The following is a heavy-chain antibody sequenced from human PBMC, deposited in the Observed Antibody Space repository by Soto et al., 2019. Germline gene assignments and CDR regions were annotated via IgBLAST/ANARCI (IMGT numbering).Heavy chain of an antibody. CDR1: GFTFSSYA. Sequence: GGSLRLSCAASGFTFSSYAMSWVRQAPGKGLEWVSAISGSGGSTYYADSVKGRFTISRDNSKNTLYLQMNSLRAEDTAVYYCAKANSSGNRRGPSFDYWGQGTLVTVSS. CDR2: ISGSGGST. J-gene: IGHJ4*02. D-gene: IGHD3-22*01. CDR3: AKANSSGNRRGPSFDY. V-gene: IGHV3-23*01.